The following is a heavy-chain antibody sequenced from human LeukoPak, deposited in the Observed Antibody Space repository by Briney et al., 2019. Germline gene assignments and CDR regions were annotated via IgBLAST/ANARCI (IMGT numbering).Heavy chain of an antibody. J-gene: IGHJ4*02. CDR1: GFSFDNFA. D-gene: IGHD5-18*01. CDR2: IIGSSGST. Sequence: PGGSLRLSCVASGFSFDNFAMNWVRQAPGKGLEWVSLIIGSSGSTFYADSVKGRFTISRDKSKNTLYLQMNSLRAEDTAVYYCATTSGYSYGYLDYWGQGTLVTVSS. CDR3: ATTSGYSYGYLDY. V-gene: IGHV3-23*01.